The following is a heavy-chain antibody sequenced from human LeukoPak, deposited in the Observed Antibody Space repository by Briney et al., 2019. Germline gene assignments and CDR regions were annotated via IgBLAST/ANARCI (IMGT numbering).Heavy chain of an antibody. D-gene: IGHD6-13*01. CDR3: AKDDSADAATADFDY. J-gene: IGHJ4*02. V-gene: IGHV3-74*03. CDR2: ISDDGSIT. CDR1: GFTFSRDW. Sequence: GGSLRLSCAASGFTFSRDWMHWVRQAPGKGLVWVSRISDDGSITTYADSVQGRFTISRDNAKSTVFLQMNSLRVEDTAVYYCAKDDSADAATADFDYWGQGTLVTVSS.